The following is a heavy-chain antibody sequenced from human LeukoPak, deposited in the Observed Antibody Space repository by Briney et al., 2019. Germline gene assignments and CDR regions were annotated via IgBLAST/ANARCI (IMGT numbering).Heavy chain of an antibody. V-gene: IGHV4-4*02. CDR2: IFHSGST. D-gene: IGHD2-2*02. J-gene: IGHJ5*02. CDR3: AKGDIPNWFDP. CDR1: GGSISSQNW. Sequence: SETLSLTCAVSGGSISSQNWWSWVRQPPGKGLEWIGEIFHSGSTHYNPSLKSRVTISVDKSKNQFSLNLSSVTAADTAVYYCAKGDIPNWFDPWGQGTLVTDSS.